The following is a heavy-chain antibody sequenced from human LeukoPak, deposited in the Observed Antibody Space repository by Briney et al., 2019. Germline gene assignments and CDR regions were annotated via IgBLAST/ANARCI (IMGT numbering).Heavy chain of an antibody. CDR1: GFTFSNYA. Sequence: QPGGSLRLSCAASGFTFSNYAMNWVRQAPGKGLEWGSSISGGAGSASYADSVKGRFTMSRDNSRNTLYLQMNSLRAEDTAVYYCAKDGGYGSGNYYPDYWGQGTLVTVSS. V-gene: IGHV3-23*01. J-gene: IGHJ4*02. D-gene: IGHD3-10*01. CDR3: AKDGGYGSGNYYPDY. CDR2: ISGGAGSA.